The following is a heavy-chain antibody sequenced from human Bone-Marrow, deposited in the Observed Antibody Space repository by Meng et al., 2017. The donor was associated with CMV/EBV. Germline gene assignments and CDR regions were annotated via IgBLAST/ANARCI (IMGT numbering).Heavy chain of an antibody. CDR3: ARGGFEP. V-gene: IGHV4-34*01. Sequence: GSLRLSCAVYGGSFSGYYWSWIRQPPGKGLEWIGEINHSGSTNYNPSLKSRVTISVDTSKNQFSLKPSSVTAADTAVYYCARGGFEPWGQGNLVNVAS. CDR1: GGSFSGYY. CDR2: INHSGST. J-gene: IGHJ5*02.